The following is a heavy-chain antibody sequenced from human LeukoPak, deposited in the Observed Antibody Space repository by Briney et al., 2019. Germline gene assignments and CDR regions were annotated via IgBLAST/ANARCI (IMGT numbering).Heavy chain of an antibody. Sequence: PGGSLRLSYAATGFTFSTYTMSWVRQAPGKGLEWVSTFGKSGNTYYADSMKGRFTISRDNSKNTLFLQMNSPRAEDTAVYYCARRDDGYYFDLWGQGTLVTVSS. V-gene: IGHV3-23*01. CDR1: GFTFSTYT. D-gene: IGHD3-22*01. J-gene: IGHJ4*02. CDR2: FGKSGNT. CDR3: ARRDDGYYFDL.